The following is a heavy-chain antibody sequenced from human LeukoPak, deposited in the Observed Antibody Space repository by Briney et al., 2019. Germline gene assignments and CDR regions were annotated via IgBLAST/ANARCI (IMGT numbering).Heavy chain of an antibody. J-gene: IGHJ4*02. V-gene: IGHV3-48*03. D-gene: IGHD2-21*02. CDR3: ARDPVLLRFDY. CDR1: GFAFSSSE. CDR2: ISSSGSTI. Sequence: PGGSLRLSCAASGFAFSSSEMNWVRQAPGKGLEWVSYISSSGSTIYYADSVKGRFTISRDNAKNSLYLQMNSLRAEDTAVYYCARDPVLLRFDYWGQGTLVTVSS.